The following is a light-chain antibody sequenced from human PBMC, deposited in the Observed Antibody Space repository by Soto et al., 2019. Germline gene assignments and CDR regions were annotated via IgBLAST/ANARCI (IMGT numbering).Light chain of an antibody. CDR1: QSVSSSY. CDR2: GAS. Sequence: EIVLTQSPGTLSLSPGERATLSCRASQSVSSSYLAWYQHKPGQAPRLLIYGASSRATGISDRFSGSGSGTAFTLIISRLEPEDFVVYYCQQYGSSPYTFGPGTKLEIK. V-gene: IGKV3-20*01. J-gene: IGKJ2*01. CDR3: QQYGSSPYT.